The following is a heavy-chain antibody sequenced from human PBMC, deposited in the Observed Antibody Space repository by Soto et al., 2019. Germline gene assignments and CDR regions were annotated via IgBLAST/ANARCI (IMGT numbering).Heavy chain of an antibody. J-gene: IGHJ4*02. V-gene: IGHV3-23*01. CDR3: AKQTGTWVDSAIDF. Sequence: EVEMLASGGGVVQPGESLRLSCVAPDFSFTSYAMTWVRLAPGKGLQWVAALSHDGGNTYYRDSVRGRFTISRDNSKNTLYLQMTSLKGEDTAIYYCAKQTGTWVDSAIDFWGLGTQVTVAS. CDR2: LSHDGGNT. CDR1: DFSFTSYA. D-gene: IGHD3-9*01.